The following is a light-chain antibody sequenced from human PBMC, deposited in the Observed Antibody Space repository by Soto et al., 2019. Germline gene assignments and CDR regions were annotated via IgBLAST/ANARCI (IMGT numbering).Light chain of an antibody. V-gene: IGKV3-11*01. CDR3: QHRNDWPFT. CDR2: DVS. Sequence: EVVLTQSPPTLSLSPGERATLSCRASQSVYSYLAWYQQKPGQPPRLLISDVSNRATGIPARFSGSGYGTDFTLTISSLEPEDFAVYYCQHRNDWPFTFGGGTKVEIK. CDR1: QSVYSY. J-gene: IGKJ4*01.